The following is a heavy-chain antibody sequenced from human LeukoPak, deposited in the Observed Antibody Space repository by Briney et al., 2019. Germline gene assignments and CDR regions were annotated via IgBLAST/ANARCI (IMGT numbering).Heavy chain of an antibody. Sequence: GGSLRLSCAGSGFNFIDNSLHWVRQAPGRGLEWVSSISSSKTHIYYRDSVKGRFTISRDNHKNSLFLRMNSLRVEDTAVYFCARGYCSGTSCYMFDSWGQGTRVIVSS. V-gene: IGHV3-21*01. CDR3: ARGYCSGTSCYMFDS. CDR2: ISSSKTHI. D-gene: IGHD2-2*01. CDR1: GFNFIDNS. J-gene: IGHJ4*02.